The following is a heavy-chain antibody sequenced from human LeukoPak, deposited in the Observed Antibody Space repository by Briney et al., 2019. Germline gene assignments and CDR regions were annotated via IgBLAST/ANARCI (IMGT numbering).Heavy chain of an antibody. D-gene: IGHD6-6*01. CDR3: ARGIAARLGRYFDY. J-gene: IGHJ4*02. V-gene: IGHV4-59*01. Sequence: SETLSLTCTVSGGSISSYYWSWIRQPPGKGLEWLGYIYYSGSTNYNPSLKSRVTISVDTSKNQFSLKLSSVTAADTAVYYCARGIAARLGRYFDYWGQGTLVTVSS. CDR2: IYYSGST. CDR1: GGSISSYY.